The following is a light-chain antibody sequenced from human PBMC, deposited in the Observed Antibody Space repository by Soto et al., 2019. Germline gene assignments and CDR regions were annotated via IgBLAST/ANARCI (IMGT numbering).Light chain of an antibody. CDR1: QSVSSN. J-gene: IGKJ4*01. Sequence: IVMTQSPATLSVSPGERATLSCRASQSVSSNLAWYQQKPGQAPRLLIYGASTRATGIPARFSGSGSGTDFTLTISSLQAEDVAVYYCQQYYTTPITFGGGTKVDI. V-gene: IGKV3-15*01. CDR3: QQYYTTPIT. CDR2: GAS.